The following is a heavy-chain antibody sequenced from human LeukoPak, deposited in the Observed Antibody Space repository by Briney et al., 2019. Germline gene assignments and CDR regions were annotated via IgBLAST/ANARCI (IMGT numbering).Heavy chain of an antibody. Sequence: PGRSLRLSCAASGFTFSTYWMHWVRQAPGKGLVWVSRINTDGTTTSYADSVKGRFTISRDNAKNTLYLQMNSLRAEDTAVYYCARAVAGTFDPWGHGTLVTVSS. V-gene: IGHV3-74*01. CDR1: GFTFSTYW. CDR2: INTDGTTT. J-gene: IGHJ5*02. D-gene: IGHD6-19*01. CDR3: ARAVAGTFDP.